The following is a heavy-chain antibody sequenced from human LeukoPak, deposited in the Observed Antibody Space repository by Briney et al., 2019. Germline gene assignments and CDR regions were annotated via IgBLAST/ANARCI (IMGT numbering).Heavy chain of an antibody. J-gene: IGHJ5*02. D-gene: IGHD3-22*01. CDR2: IYYSGST. CDR1: GGSLSGYY. V-gene: IGHV4-59*01. Sequence: PSETLSLTCAVYGGSLSGYYWSWIRQPPGKGLEWIGYIYYSGSTNYNPSLKSRVTISVDTSKNQFSLKLSSVTAADTAVYYCARLDYDSSGPWGQGTLVAVSS. CDR3: ARLDYDSSGP.